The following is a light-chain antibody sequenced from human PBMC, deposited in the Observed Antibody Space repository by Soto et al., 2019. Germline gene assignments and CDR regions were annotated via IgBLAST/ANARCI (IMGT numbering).Light chain of an antibody. CDR2: EFS. CDR1: SSDVGGYNY. V-gene: IGLV2-14*01. Sequence: QSALTQPASVSGSPGQSITISCTGTSSDVGGYNYVSWYQQHPGKAPQLMIYEFSNRPSRVSNRFSGSKSGNTASLSISGLQAKYDSYYESSAYTSSSNRVVCVGGTAPTVL. CDR3: SAYTSSSNRVV. J-gene: IGLJ2*01.